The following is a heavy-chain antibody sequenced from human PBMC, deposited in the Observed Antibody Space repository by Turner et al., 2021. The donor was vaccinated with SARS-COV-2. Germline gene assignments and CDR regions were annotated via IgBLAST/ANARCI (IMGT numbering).Heavy chain of an antibody. Sequence: QLQLQESGPGLVKPSETLSLTCTVSGGPISSSSYYWGWIRQPPGKGREWIGSIYYSGSTYYNPSLKSRVTISVDTSKNQFSLKLSSVTAADTAVYYCAGEVVVLTTTHYGMDVWGQGTTVTVSS. CDR1: GGPISSSSYY. V-gene: IGHV4-39*01. J-gene: IGHJ6*02. CDR3: AGEVVVLTTTHYGMDV. D-gene: IGHD1-26*01. CDR2: IYYSGST.